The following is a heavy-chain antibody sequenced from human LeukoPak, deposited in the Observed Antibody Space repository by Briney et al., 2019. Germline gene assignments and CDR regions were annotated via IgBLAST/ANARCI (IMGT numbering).Heavy chain of an antibody. V-gene: IGHV3-7*01. CDR1: GSTFSSYW. J-gene: IGHJ6*03. CDR3: ARDYSHYMDV. Sequence: GGSLRLSCAASGSTFSSYWLAWVRQAPGKGLEWVANIKHGGSQKYYVDSVKGRFTISRDNAKNSLYLQMNSLRAEDTAVYYCARDYSHYMDVWGKGTMVTVSS. CDR2: IKHGGSQK.